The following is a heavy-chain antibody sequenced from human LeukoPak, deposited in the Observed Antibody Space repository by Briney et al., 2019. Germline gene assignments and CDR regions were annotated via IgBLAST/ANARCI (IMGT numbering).Heavy chain of an antibody. J-gene: IGHJ3*02. V-gene: IGHV3-43*02. CDR2: ISGDGGST. D-gene: IGHD3-22*01. CDR3: AKDMRRPGYYDSSGYSLAFDI. CDR1: GFTFDDYA. Sequence: GGSLRLSCAASGFTFDDYAMHWVRQAPGKGLEWVSLISGDGGSTYYADSVKGRFTISRDNSKNSLYLQMNSLRTEDTALYYCAKDMRRPGYYDSSGYSLAFDIWGQGTMVTVSS.